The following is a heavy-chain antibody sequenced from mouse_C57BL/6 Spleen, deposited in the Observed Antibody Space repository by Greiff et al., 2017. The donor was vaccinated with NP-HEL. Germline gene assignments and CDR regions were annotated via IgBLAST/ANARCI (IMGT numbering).Heavy chain of an antibody. CDR1: GYTFTSYW. V-gene: IGHV1-69*01. CDR3: ARSDYYYGGSYHFDY. D-gene: IGHD1-1*01. Sequence: QVQLQQPGAELVMPGASVKLSCKASGYTFTSYWMHWVKQRPGQGLEWIGEIDPSDSYTNYNQKFKGKSTLTVDKSSSTAYMQLSSLTSEDSAVYYCARSDYYYGGSYHFDYWGQGTTLTVSS. CDR2: IDPSDSYT. J-gene: IGHJ2*01.